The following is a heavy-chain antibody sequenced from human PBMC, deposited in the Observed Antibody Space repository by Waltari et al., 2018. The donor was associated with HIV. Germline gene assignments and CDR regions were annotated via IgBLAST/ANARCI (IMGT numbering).Heavy chain of an antibody. V-gene: IGHV4-39*01. D-gene: IGHD6-6*01. CDR3: ARTVYPVYSSSPYFDY. CDR1: GGSISSSSYY. Sequence: QLQLQESGPRLVKPSETLSLTCTVSGGSISSSSYYWGWIRQPPGQGLEWIGNIYYSGSTYYNPSLKSRVTISVDTSKNQFSLKLNSVTAADTAVYYCARTVYPVYSSSPYFDYWGQGTLVTVSS. J-gene: IGHJ4*02. CDR2: IYYSGST.